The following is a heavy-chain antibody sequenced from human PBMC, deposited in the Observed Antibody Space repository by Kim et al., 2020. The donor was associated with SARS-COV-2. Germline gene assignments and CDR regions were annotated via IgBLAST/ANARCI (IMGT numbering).Heavy chain of an antibody. Sequence: SETLSLTCTVSGTSISSYYWNWIRQPPGKGLEWIGYVHYSGTTNYNPSLKIRVTMSVDTSKNQFSLKLSSVAAADTAMYYCARVRGPQRVTLYYFDNWGQGTLVTVSS. CDR2: VHYSGTT. CDR1: GTSISSYY. D-gene: IGHD5-18*01. CDR3: ARVRGPQRVTLYYFDN. J-gene: IGHJ4*02. V-gene: IGHV4-59*13.